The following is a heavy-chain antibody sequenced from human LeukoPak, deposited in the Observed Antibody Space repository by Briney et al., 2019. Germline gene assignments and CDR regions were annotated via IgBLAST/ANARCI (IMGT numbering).Heavy chain of an antibody. CDR2: ISSSSRII. CDR1: GFTFGSYE. Sequence: HPGGSLRLSCATSGFTFGSYEMNWGRQAPGKGLEWVSYISSSSRIIYYADSVKGRFTISRDNAKESLYLQMNSLRAEDTAVYYCARNPIVGATTWFDPWGQGTLVTVSS. CDR3: ARNPIVGATTWFDP. J-gene: IGHJ5*02. D-gene: IGHD1-26*01. V-gene: IGHV3-48*03.